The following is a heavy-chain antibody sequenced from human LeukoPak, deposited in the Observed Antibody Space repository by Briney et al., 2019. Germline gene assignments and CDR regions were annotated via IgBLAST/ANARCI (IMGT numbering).Heavy chain of an antibody. J-gene: IGHJ4*02. CDR3: VKDIRRGYNFGYDQFAY. Sequence: GGSLRLSCAASRFTFSSYWMSWVRQAPGKGLEWVANIKQDGSEIYYVDSVKGRFTISRDNAKNTVSLQMNSLKSEDTALYYCVKDIRRGYNFGYDQFAYWGQGTLVTVSS. D-gene: IGHD5-18*01. V-gene: IGHV3-7*01. CDR1: RFTFSSYW. CDR2: IKQDGSEI.